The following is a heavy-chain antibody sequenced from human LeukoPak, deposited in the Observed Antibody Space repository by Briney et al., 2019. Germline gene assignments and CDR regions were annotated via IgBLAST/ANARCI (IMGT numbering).Heavy chain of an antibody. Sequence: SVKVSCKASGGTFSSYAISWVRQAPGQGLEWMGGIIPIFGTANYAQKCQGRVTITADESTSTAYMELSSLRSEDTAVYYCARVEGYGSGDYFDYWGQGTLVTVSS. CDR2: IIPIFGTA. CDR3: ARVEGYGSGDYFDY. J-gene: IGHJ4*02. CDR1: GGTFSSYA. D-gene: IGHD3-10*01. V-gene: IGHV1-69*01.